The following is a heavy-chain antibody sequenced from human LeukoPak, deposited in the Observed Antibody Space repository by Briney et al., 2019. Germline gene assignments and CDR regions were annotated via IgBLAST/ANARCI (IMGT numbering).Heavy chain of an antibody. CDR2: IGAGGTFT. J-gene: IGHJ1*01. D-gene: IGHD2-8*02. CDR3: VKALVYTTSGYCMAC. Sequence: PGGSLRLSCAASGFTLSSYYMNWVRQAPGKGLEWVSGIGAGGTFTYYADSVKGRFTISRDNSRNTLYLQMNSLRADDTAVYYCVKALVYTTSGYCMACWDQGTLVTVSS. CDR1: GFTLSSYY. V-gene: IGHV3-23*01.